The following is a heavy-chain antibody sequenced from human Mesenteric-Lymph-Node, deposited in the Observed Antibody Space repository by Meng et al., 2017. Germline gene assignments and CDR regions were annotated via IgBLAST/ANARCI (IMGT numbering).Heavy chain of an antibody. V-gene: IGHV4-39*01. D-gene: IGHD1-14*01. CDR1: GGSTSGSSFN. J-gene: IGHJ4*02. CDR2: VVYSETA. CDR3: ARHHHSPTFDY. Sequence: ESGPGLLRRCEALPLRSLVFGGSTSGSSFNGAWIAWAPGEGVEWMGSVVYSETASYASSIKSGVSISVDTSKNQFSLKLSSVPDADTAVYYCARHHHSPTFDYWGQGTLVTVSS.